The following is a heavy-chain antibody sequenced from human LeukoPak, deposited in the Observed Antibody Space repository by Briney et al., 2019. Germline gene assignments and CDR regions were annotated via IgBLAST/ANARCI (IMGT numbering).Heavy chain of an antibody. V-gene: IGHV3-23*01. J-gene: IGHJ4*02. D-gene: IGHD3-10*01. CDR2: IFPSGGEI. Sequence: GGSLRLSCAASGFTFSTFAMIWVRQPPGKGLEWVSSIFPSGGEIHYADSVRGRFTISRDNSKSTLSLQMNSLRAEDTAIYYCAKDHDYYGDYFDYWGQGTLVTVSS. CDR3: AKDHDYYGDYFDY. CDR1: GFTFSTFA.